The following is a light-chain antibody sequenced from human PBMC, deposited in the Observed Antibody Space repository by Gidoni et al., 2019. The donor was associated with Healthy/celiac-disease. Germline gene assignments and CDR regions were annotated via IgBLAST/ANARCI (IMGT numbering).Light chain of an antibody. Sequence: VVTQSPATLSVSPGARATLSCRASQSIGSNLAWYQQKPGQAPRLLIYVASTRATGIPARFSGSGSGAEFTLTINSLQSEDFAVYYCQQYNSWPPTWTFGQGTEVEIK. V-gene: IGKV3-15*01. CDR2: VAS. CDR3: QQYNSWPPTWT. CDR1: QSIGSN. J-gene: IGKJ1*01.